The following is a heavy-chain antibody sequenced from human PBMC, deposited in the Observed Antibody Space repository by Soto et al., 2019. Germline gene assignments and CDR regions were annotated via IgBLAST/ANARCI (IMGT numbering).Heavy chain of an antibody. J-gene: IGHJ4*02. CDR3: ARFGSWYDFGY. CDR2: ISYDGSNK. D-gene: IGHD6-13*01. V-gene: IGHV3-30-3*01. CDR1: GFTFSSYA. Sequence: GGSLRLSCAASGFTFSSYAMHWVRQAPGKGLEWVAVISYDGSNKYYADSVKGRFTISRDNSKNTLYLQMNSLRAEDTAVYYCARFGSWYDFGYWGQGTLVTVSS.